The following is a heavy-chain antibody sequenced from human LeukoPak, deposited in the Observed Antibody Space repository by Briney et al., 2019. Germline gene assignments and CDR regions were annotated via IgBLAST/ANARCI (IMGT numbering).Heavy chain of an antibody. CDR2: ISYDGSNK. Sequence: PGRSLRLSCAGTGFSFGNYGMHWVRQAPGKGLEWVAVISYDGSNKYYADPVKGRFTISRDNSKNTLYLQMNSLRAEDTAVYYCAKDPHFGDYPYYSDYWGQGTLVTVSS. V-gene: IGHV3-30*18. J-gene: IGHJ4*02. CDR1: GFSFGNYG. D-gene: IGHD4-17*01. CDR3: AKDPHFGDYPYYSDY.